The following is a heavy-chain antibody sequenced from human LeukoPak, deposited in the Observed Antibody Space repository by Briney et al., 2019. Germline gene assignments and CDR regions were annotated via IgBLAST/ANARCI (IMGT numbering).Heavy chain of an antibody. CDR1: GFTVSSNY. J-gene: IGHJ4*02. CDR2: INHSGST. D-gene: IGHD2-15*01. V-gene: IGHV4-34*08. Sequence: GSLRLSCAASGFTVSSNYMSWIRQPPGKGLEWIGEINHSGSTNYNPSLKSRVTISVDTSKNQFSLKLSSVTAADTAVYYCARYCSGGSCYSGPDGYWGQGTLVTVSS. CDR3: ARYCSGGSCYSGPDGY.